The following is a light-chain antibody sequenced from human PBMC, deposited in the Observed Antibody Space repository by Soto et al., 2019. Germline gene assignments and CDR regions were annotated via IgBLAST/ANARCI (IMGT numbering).Light chain of an antibody. CDR3: QQYNNWPPV. CDR2: GAS. J-gene: IGKJ3*01. CDR1: QSVSSN. Sequence: EIVMTQSPATLSVSPGERATLSCRASQSVSSNLAWYQQKPGQAPRLLIYGASTRATGIPARFSGSGSGTEFTLTISSLQSEDFAVYYGQQYNNWPPVFGPGTKVDIK. V-gene: IGKV3-15*01.